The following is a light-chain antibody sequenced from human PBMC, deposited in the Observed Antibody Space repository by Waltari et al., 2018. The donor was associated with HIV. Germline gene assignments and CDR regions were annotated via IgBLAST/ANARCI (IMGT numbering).Light chain of an antibody. V-gene: IGLV1-47*01. CDR2: RDN. CDR3: VVWDDGLSGVV. CDR1: SSNIGSNN. J-gene: IGLJ2*01. Sequence: HSVVTQSPSASGTPGHSVTISCSGSSSNIGSNNVFWYQHLPVTAPKHLIYRDNQRPPGVPERISGSRSGTSAPLAISGLRSEDVAVYYCVVWDDGLSGVVFGGGTSLTVL.